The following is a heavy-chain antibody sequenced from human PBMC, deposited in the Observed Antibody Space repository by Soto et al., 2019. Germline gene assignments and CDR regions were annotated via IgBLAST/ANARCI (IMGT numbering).Heavy chain of an antibody. Sequence: ASVKVSCKASGYTFTGYYMHWVRQAPGQGLEWMGWINPNSGGTNYAQKFQGWVTMTRDTSISTAYMELSRLRSDDTAVYYCALSPPNYYDSSGFWFDPWGQGTLVTVSS. J-gene: IGHJ5*02. CDR3: ALSPPNYYDSSGFWFDP. CDR1: GYTFTGYY. D-gene: IGHD3-22*01. V-gene: IGHV1-2*04. CDR2: INPNSGGT.